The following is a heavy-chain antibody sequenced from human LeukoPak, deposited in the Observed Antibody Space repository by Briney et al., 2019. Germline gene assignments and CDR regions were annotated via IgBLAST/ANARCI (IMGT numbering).Heavy chain of an antibody. D-gene: IGHD3-10*01. CDR2: ISSSGSTI. V-gene: IGHV3-48*03. CDR1: GFTFSSYE. CDR3: ARDYYGSGSYHY. Sequence: GGSLRLSCAASGFTFSSYEMNWVRQAPGKGLGCVSYISSSGSTIYYADSVKGRFTISRDNAKNSLYLQMNSLRAEDTAVYYCARDYYGSGSYHYWGQGTLVTVSS. J-gene: IGHJ4*02.